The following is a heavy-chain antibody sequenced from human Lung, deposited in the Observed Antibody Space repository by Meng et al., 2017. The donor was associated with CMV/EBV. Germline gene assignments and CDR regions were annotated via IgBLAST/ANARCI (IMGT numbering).Heavy chain of an antibody. D-gene: IGHD2-21*02. CDR1: GLTFSIEG. V-gene: IGHV3-30*18. CDR2: ISVDGRNE. J-gene: IGHJ4*02. CDR3: AKDEAQYCGADCYILDC. Sequence: GLTFSIEGREWEGQGRGKGVEWLEVISVDGRNEQNADSVKGRFTISRDNSTNTLYLEMNSLRPQDTDVYYCAKDEAQYCGADCYILDCWAQGILVTSPQ.